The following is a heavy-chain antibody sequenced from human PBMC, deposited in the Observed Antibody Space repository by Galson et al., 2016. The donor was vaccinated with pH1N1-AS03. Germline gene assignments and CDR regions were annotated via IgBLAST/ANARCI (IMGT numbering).Heavy chain of an antibody. CDR3: ARVDWSVPTPGTYGAFDI. D-gene: IGHD3-3*01. CDR2: VYRSGST. CDR1: GGSVSDNNW. Sequence: SETLSLTCAVSGGSVSDNNWWSWVRQPPGKGLEWIGEVYRSGSTNYNPSLKSRVTISLDKSKNQLSLRLTSVTAADTAVYYCARVDWSVPTPGTYGAFDIWGQGTTVTGSS. J-gene: IGHJ3*02. V-gene: IGHV4-4*02.